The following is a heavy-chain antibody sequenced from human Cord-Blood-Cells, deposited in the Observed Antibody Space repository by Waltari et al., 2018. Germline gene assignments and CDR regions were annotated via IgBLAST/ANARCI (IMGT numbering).Heavy chain of an antibody. V-gene: IGHV4-34*01. CDR2: INHSGST. Sequence: QVQLQQWGAGLLKPSETLSLTCAVYGGSFSGYYWSWIRQPPGKGLEWIGEINHSGSTNYNPSLKSPVTISVDTSKNQFSLKLSSVTAADTAVYYCAGASGFLLEWLLFDYWGQGTLVTVSP. CDR3: AGASGFLLEWLLFDY. J-gene: IGHJ4*01. D-gene: IGHD3-3*01. CDR1: GGSFSGYY.